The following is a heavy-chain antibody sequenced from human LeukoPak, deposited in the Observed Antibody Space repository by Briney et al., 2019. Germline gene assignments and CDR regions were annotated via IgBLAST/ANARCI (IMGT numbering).Heavy chain of an antibody. CDR2: ISYDGKTK. J-gene: IGHJ4*02. CDR3: AKDYIVGATVSLDY. V-gene: IGHV3-30*04. Sequence: GGSLGLSCAASGFTFSTYAMHWVRQAPGKGLEWVAVISYDGKTKYYADSVKGRFTISRDNSKSTLYLQMSSLGVEDTAVYYCAKDYIVGATVSLDYWGQGTLVTVSS. D-gene: IGHD1-26*01. CDR1: GFTFSTYA.